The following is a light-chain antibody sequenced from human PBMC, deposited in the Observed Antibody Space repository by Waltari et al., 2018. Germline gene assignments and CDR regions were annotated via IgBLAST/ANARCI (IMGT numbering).Light chain of an antibody. Sequence: EIVLTQSPGTLSLSLGERATVSCRASQSVSRALAWYQQKPGQAPRLLIYGASTRATGIPDRFLGSGSGTDFSLTISRLEPDDFAVYYCQHYLRLPVTFGQGTTVEI. J-gene: IGKJ1*01. V-gene: IGKV3-20*01. CDR3: QHYLRLPVT. CDR1: QSVSRA. CDR2: GAS.